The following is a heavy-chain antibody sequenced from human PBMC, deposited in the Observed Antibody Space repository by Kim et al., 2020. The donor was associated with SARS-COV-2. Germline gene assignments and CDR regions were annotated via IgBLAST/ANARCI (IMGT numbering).Heavy chain of an antibody. CDR3: ARMLYCSGGSCYYYYYGMDV. D-gene: IGHD2-15*01. V-gene: IGHV1-18*01. Sequence: ASVKVSCKASGYTFTSYGISWVRQAPGQGLEWMGWISAYNGNTNYAQKLQGRVTMTTDTSTSTAYMELRSLRSDDTAVYYCARMLYCSGGSCYYYYYGMDVWGQGTTVTVSS. J-gene: IGHJ6*02. CDR2: ISAYNGNT. CDR1: GYTFTSYG.